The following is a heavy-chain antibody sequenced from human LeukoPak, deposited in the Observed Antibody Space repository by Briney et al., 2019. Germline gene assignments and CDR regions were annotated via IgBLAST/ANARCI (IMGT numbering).Heavy chain of an antibody. CDR3: ARDMSSGYYYGFGY. Sequence: ASVKVSCKASGYTFTGYYMHWVRQAPGQGLEWMGWINPNSGGTNYAQKFQGRVTMTRDTSISTAYMELSRLRSDDTAVYYCARDMSSGYYYGFGYWGQGTLVTVSS. V-gene: IGHV1-2*02. CDR1: GYTFTGYY. J-gene: IGHJ4*02. D-gene: IGHD3-22*01. CDR2: INPNSGGT.